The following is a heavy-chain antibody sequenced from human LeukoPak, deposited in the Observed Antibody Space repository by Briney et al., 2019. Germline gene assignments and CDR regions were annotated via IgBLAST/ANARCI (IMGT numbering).Heavy chain of an antibody. CDR2: ISAYNGNT. J-gene: IGHJ4*02. D-gene: IGHD6-13*01. V-gene: IGHV1-8*03. CDR3: ARGRRRGSSSWYGDY. CDR1: GGTFSSYA. Sequence: ASVKVSCKASGGTFSSYAISWVRQAPGQGLEWMGWISAYNGNTNYAQKFQGRVTITRNTSISTAYMELSSLRSEDTAVYYCARGRRRGSSSWYGDYWGQGTLVTVSS.